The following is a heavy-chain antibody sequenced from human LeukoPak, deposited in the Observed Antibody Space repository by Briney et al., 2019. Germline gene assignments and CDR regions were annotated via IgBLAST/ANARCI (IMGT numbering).Heavy chain of an antibody. D-gene: IGHD2-21*02. CDR3: ARDPGGDLLDY. J-gene: IGHJ4*02. V-gene: IGHV1-3*01. Sequence: ASVKVSRKASGYAFTSYAMHWVRQAPGQRLEWMGWINAGNGNTKYSQKFQGRVTITRDTSASTAYMELSSLRSEDTAVYYCARDPGGDLLDYWGQGTLVTVSS. CDR2: INAGNGNT. CDR1: GYAFTSYA.